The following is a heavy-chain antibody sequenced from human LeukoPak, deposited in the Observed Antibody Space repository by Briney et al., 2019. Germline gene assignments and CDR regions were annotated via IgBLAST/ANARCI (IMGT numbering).Heavy chain of an antibody. Sequence: GESLKISCKGSGYSFTSYWIGWVRQAPGKGLEWVAVISYDGSNKYYADSVKGRFTISRDNSKNTLYLQMNSLRAEDTAVYYCAKDLTPTPLRFLEWYPFDYWGQGTLVTVSS. V-gene: IGHV3-30*18. CDR3: AKDLTPTPLRFLEWYPFDY. CDR1: GYSFTSYW. D-gene: IGHD3-3*01. CDR2: ISYDGSNK. J-gene: IGHJ4*02.